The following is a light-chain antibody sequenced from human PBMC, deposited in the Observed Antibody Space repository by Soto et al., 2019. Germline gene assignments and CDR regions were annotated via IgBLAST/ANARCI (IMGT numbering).Light chain of an antibody. Sequence: DIQMTQSPSTLSAYVGDRVTITCRASQSISTWLAWYQQKPGKAPKVLIYDASSLESGVPSRFSGSGSGTEFTLTISSLQPDDFATYYCQQYNSFSQTFGQGTKVEIK. CDR1: QSISTW. CDR3: QQYNSFSQT. J-gene: IGKJ1*01. CDR2: DAS. V-gene: IGKV1-5*01.